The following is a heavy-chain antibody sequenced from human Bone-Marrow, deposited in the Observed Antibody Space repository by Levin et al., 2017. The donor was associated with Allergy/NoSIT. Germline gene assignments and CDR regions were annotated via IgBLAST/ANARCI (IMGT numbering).Heavy chain of an antibody. CDR3: AKDGEQAAGGAEVPHYQFYYMDV. J-gene: IGHJ6*03. CDR1: GFTFSSYV. CDR2: ISGNGGTT. Sequence: GESLKISCAASGFTFSSYVMSWVRQAPGKGLEWVSVISGNGGTTYYADSVKGRSTISRDNSRNTLSLQVNSLRAEDTAVYYCAKDGEQAAGGAEVPHYQFYYMDVWGKGTTVTVSS. V-gene: IGHV3-23*01. D-gene: IGHD6-13*01.